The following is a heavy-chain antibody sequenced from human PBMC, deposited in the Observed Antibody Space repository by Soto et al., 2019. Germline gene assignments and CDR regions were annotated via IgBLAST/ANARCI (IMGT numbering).Heavy chain of an antibody. CDR3: AGERETSSWFLSGFEY. J-gene: IGHJ4*02. CDR1: GLTFTRHA. V-gene: IGHV3-30-3*01. Sequence: QVQLVESGGGVVQPGRSLRLSCSTSGLTFTRHAMHWVRRVPGKGHEWVAGISDDGSKKHYVDSVKGRFSISRDKSRNTVYLQMNSRRVEDTAVYFCAGERETSSWFLSGFEYWGQGTLVTVSS. CDR2: ISDDGSKK. D-gene: IGHD6-13*01.